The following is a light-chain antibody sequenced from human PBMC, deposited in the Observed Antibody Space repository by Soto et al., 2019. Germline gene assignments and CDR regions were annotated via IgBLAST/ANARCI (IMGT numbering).Light chain of an antibody. CDR2: GAS. CDR3: QHRCGTPLYT. CDR1: QSVSSSS. Sequence: EIVLTQSPGTLSLSPGARATLSCRASQSVSSSSLAWYQQKPGQAPRLLMYGASSRATDIPDRFSGSGSGTDFTLTISRLEPEDFAMYYCQHRCGTPLYTFGQGTKLEIK. V-gene: IGKV3-20*01. J-gene: IGKJ2*01.